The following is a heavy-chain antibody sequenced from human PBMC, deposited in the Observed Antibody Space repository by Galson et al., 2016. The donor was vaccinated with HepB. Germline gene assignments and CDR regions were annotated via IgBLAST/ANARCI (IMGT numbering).Heavy chain of an antibody. Sequence: SLRLSCAASGFTFRSYSMNRVRQAPGKGLEWVSSISSSSSYIYYADSVKGRFTISRDNAKNSLYLQMNSLRAEDTAVYYCARATHTITYYYDSSGYKVDAFDIWGQGTMVTVSS. V-gene: IGHV3-21*01. J-gene: IGHJ3*02. CDR3: ARATHTITYYYDSSGYKVDAFDI. CDR2: ISSSSSYI. D-gene: IGHD3-22*01. CDR1: GFTFRSYS.